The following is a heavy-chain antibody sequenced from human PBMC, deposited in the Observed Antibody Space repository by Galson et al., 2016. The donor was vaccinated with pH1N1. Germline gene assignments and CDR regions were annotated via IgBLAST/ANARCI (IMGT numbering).Heavy chain of an antibody. D-gene: IGHD4-17*01. CDR1: GFSLSTSGVG. J-gene: IGHJ5*02. Sequence: PALVKPTQTLTLTCTFSGFSLSTSGVGVGWIRQPPGKALEWLALIYWNDDKRYSPSLKSRLTNTKDTSKNQVVLTMPNMDPVDTATYYCAHSLYGDYVGGVDPWGQGTLVTVSS. V-gene: IGHV2-5*01. CDR3: AHSLYGDYVGGVDP. CDR2: IYWNDDK.